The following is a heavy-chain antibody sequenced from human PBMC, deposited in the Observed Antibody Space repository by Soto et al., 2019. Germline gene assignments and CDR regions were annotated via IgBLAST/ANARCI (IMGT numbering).Heavy chain of an antibody. CDR3: ARGRYGDY. V-gene: IGHV1-18*01. J-gene: IGHJ4*02. Sequence: QVHLVQSGAEVKKPGASVKVSCQASGYAFTTYGITWVRQAPGQGLEWMGWISAHNGNTNYAQKLQGRVTVTRVTSTSTAYMELRSLRSDDTAVYYCARGRYGDYWGQGALVTVSS. CDR2: ISAHNGNT. CDR1: GYAFTTYG. D-gene: IGHD1-1*01.